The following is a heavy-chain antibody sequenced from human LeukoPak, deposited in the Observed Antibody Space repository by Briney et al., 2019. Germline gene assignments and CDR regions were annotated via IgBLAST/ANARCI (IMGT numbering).Heavy chain of an antibody. J-gene: IGHJ6*02. V-gene: IGHV3-7*01. CDR1: GFTFSSYW. CDR2: IKQDGSEK. D-gene: IGHD3-10*01. Sequence: PGGSPRLSCAASGFTFSSYWMSWVRQAPGKGLEWVANIKQDGSEKYYVDSVKGRFTISRDNAKNSLYLQMNSLRAEDTAVYYCARDLLWFATSPSGGMDVWGQGTTVTVSS. CDR3: ARDLLWFATSPSGGMDV.